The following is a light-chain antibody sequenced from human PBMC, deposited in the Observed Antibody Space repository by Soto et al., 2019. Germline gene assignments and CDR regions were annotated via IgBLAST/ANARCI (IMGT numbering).Light chain of an antibody. Sequence: DIQLTQSPSFLSASIGDRVTITCRASQGIRSYLAWYQQNPGKAPKLLIYAASTLQSGVPSRFSGSGSGTEFTLTISSLQPEDFATYYCQQSNSYPLSFGGGTRVEIK. CDR1: QGIRSY. CDR3: QQSNSYPLS. V-gene: IGKV1-9*01. J-gene: IGKJ4*01. CDR2: AAS.